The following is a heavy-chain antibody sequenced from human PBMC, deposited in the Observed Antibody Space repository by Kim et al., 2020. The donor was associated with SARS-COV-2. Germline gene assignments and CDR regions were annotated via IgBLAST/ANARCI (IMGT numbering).Heavy chain of an antibody. Sequence: LKSRVTISVDTPKNQFSLKLTSVTAADTAVYYCAREAVYYYDSGSYAFDIWGQGTMVTVSP. V-gene: IGHV4-59*01. J-gene: IGHJ3*02. CDR3: AREAVYYYDSGSYAFDI. D-gene: IGHD3-10*01.